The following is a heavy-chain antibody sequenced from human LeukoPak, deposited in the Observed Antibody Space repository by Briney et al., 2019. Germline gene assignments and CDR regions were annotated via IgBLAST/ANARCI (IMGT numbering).Heavy chain of an antibody. J-gene: IGHJ4*02. D-gene: IGHD3-10*01. CDR2: THYTGET. V-gene: IGHV4-59*11. CDR3: GRNLGSGSDH. Sequence: PSETLSLTCNVSGDSISGPYWTWIRQSPGRGLEWIGYTHYTGETTYNPSLKSRLTMSVDTSNNQVYLRLSSVTAAETAVYYCGRNLGSGSDHWGQGTLVTVSS. CDR1: GDSISGPY.